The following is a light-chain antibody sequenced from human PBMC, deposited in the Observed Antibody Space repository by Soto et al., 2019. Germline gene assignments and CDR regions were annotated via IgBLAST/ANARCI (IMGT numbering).Light chain of an antibody. V-gene: IGKV1-27*01. CDR2: VAS. J-gene: IGKJ1*01. CDR1: QGISNY. CDR3: QMYNRAPWT. Sequence: DIQMTQSPSSLSASVGDRVTITCRASQGISNYLAWYQQQPGKVPKLLIYVASTLQSGVPSRFSGSGSGTDFTITISSLQPEDIANYYCQMYNRAPWTFGQGTKVEIK.